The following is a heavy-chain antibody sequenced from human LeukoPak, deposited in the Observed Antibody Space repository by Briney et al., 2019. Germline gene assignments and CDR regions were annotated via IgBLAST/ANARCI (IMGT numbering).Heavy chain of an antibody. D-gene: IGHD3-16*01. CDR2: TYSSGNT. CDR3: ARRINTAWGIDY. V-gene: IGHV3-53*01. Sequence: GGSLRLSCAASGLTFSSSYMNWVRQAPGKGLEWVSVTYSSGNTYYADSVKGRFTVSRDNSKNTLYLQMNSLRPDDTAVYYCARRINTAWGIDYWGQGTLVTVAS. J-gene: IGHJ4*02. CDR1: GLTFSSSY.